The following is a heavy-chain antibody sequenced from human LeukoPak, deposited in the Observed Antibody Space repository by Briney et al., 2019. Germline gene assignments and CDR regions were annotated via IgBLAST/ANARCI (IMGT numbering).Heavy chain of an antibody. V-gene: IGHV3-23*01. CDR3: AKDLSAGYYGMDV. CDR1: GFTFSSYA. CDR2: ISGSGGST. D-gene: IGHD3-3*01. J-gene: IGHJ6*02. Sequence: GGSLRLSCAASGFTFSSYAMSWVRQGPGKGLEWVSAISGSGGSTYYADSVKGRFTISRDNSKNTLYLQMNSLRAEDTAVYYCAKDLSAGYYGMDVWGQGTTVTVCS.